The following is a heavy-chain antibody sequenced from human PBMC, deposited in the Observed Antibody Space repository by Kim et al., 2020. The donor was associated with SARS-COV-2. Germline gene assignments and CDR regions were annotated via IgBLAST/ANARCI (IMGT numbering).Heavy chain of an antibody. J-gene: IGHJ6*02. CDR3: ARRLVRGPYYGMDV. V-gene: IGHV5-51*01. Sequence: PSFQGQVTISADKSISTAYLQWSSLKASDTAMYYCARRLVRGPYYGMDVWGQGTTVTVSS. D-gene: IGHD3-10*01.